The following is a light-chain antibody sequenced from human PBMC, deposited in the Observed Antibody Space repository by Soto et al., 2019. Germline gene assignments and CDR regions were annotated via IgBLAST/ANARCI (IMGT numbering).Light chain of an antibody. CDR2: GAS. J-gene: IGKJ3*01. CDR3: QQYNNRPPFT. V-gene: IGKV3-15*01. Sequence: EIVMTQSPATLSVSPGERATLSCRASQSVSSNLAWYQQKPGQAPRLLIYGASTRATGIPARFSGSGSGTEFTLTNSTLQSEDSAVYYCQQYNNRPPFTFGLGTKVDIK. CDR1: QSVSSN.